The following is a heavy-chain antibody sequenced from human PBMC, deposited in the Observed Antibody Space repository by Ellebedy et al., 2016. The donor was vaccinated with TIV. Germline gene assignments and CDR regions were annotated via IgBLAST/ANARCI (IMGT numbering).Heavy chain of an antibody. Sequence: GESLKISXAASGFTFSSYGMHWVRQAPGKGLEWVAVISYDGSNKYYADSVKGRFTISRDSSKNTLYLQMNSLRAEDTAVYYCAKDIGSRDGNSGPSVDYWGQGTLVTVSS. CDR3: AKDIGSRDGNSGPSVDY. V-gene: IGHV3-30*18. D-gene: IGHD4-23*01. CDR2: ISYDGSNK. CDR1: GFTFSSYG. J-gene: IGHJ4*02.